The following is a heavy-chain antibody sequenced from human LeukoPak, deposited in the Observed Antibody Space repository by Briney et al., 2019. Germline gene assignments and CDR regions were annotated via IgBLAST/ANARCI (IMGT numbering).Heavy chain of an antibody. J-gene: IGHJ4*02. D-gene: IGHD3-22*01. V-gene: IGHV3-33*08. CDR2: IRYDGSNK. Sequence: GGSLRLSCAASGFTFSSYAMSWVRQAPGKGLEWVAVIRYDGSNKYYADSVKGRFTISRDNSKNTLYLQMNSLRAEDTAVYYCARDSSYDSSGYENWGQGTLVTVSS. CDR1: GFTFSSYA. CDR3: ARDSSYDSSGYEN.